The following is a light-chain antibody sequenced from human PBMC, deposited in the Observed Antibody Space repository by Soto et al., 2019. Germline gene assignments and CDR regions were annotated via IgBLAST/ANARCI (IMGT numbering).Light chain of an antibody. CDR2: EVN. Sequence: QSVLTQPASVSGSPGQSITISCTGTSSDVGTYNHVSWYQQHPGKAPQLIIYEVNNRPSGVSNRFSGSKSGNTASLIISGLQTEDEADYYCSAYTTTSTLIFGTGTKVTVL. CDR1: SSDVGTYNH. V-gene: IGLV2-14*01. CDR3: SAYTTTSTLI. J-gene: IGLJ1*01.